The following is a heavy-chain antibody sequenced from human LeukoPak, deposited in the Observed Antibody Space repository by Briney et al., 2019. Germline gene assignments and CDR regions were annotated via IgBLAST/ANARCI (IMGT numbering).Heavy chain of an antibody. CDR3: ARHTAMGMRAWFDP. D-gene: IGHD5-18*01. CDR2: ISAYSGDT. V-gene: IGHV1-18*01. Sequence: ASVKVSCKTAGYTFTSHGISWVRQAPGQGLEWMGWISAYSGDTKFAQKFQGRVTMTTETSKNTAYMELKSLRSDDTAVYYCARHTAMGMRAWFDPWGQGTLVTVSS. CDR1: GYTFTSHG. J-gene: IGHJ5*02.